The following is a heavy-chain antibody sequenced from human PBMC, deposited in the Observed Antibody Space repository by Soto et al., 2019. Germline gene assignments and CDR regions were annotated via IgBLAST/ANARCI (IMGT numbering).Heavy chain of an antibody. Sequence: QVQLQESGPGLVKPSGTLSLTCAVSGGFISSSNWWRWVSQPPGKGLEWIGEIYHNGSNNYYPSPKSQLTISVDKSTNQFSLMRISVTYADTPVYYCAGWVVLRGDEGFDYWGHRTLVTGSS. V-gene: IGHV4-4*02. CDR2: IYHNGSN. CDR3: AGWVVLRGDEGFDY. D-gene: IGHD5-12*01. CDR1: GGFISSSNW. J-gene: IGHJ4*01.